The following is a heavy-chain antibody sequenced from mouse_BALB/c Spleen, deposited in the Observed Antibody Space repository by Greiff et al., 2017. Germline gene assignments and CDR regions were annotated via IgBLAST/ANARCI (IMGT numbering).Heavy chain of an antibody. CDR1: GFNIKDTY. D-gene: IGHD2-1*01. V-gene: IGHV14-3*02. CDR3: ARPPIYYGKAWFAY. CDR2: IDPANGNT. J-gene: IGHJ3*01. Sequence: EVQLQQSGAELVKPGASVKLSCTASGFNIKDTYMHWVKQRPEQGLEWIGRIDPANGNTKYDPKFQGKATITADTSSNTAYLQLSSLTSEDTAVYYCARPPIYYGKAWFAYWGQGTLVTVSA.